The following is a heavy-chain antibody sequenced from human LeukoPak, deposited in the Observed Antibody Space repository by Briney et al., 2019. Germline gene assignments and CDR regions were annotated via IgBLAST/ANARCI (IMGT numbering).Heavy chain of an antibody. CDR2: FYYYGNT. V-gene: IGHV4-59*02. CDR1: GASVTQHY. Sequence: SETLSLTCSVSGASVTQHYWSWIRQPPGKGLEYIGYFYYYGNTNYTSSVRSRVTIFVDKSKNQFTLNMRSVTAADTAKYYCTRGITGHYRSLGGFAFDIWGQGTMVAVSS. J-gene: IGHJ3*02. D-gene: IGHD3-16*01. CDR3: TRGITGHYRSLGGFAFDI.